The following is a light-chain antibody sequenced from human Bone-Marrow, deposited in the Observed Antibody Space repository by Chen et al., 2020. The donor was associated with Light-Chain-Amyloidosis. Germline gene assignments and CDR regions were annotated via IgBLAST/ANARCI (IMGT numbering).Light chain of an antibody. CDR3: QQSYSTPIT. Sequence: DIQLTQSPSSLAAYERDRVTITCRASQTIGKYLNWYQQKPGKAPKLLIYAASSLQSGVPSRFSGSVSGTDFTLSISSLQAEDFAIYYCQQSYSTPITFGQGTRLEIK. J-gene: IGKJ5*01. CDR1: QTIGKY. CDR2: AAS. V-gene: IGKV1-39*01.